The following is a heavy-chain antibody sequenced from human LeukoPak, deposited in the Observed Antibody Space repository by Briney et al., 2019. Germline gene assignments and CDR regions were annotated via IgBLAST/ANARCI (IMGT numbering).Heavy chain of an antibody. V-gene: IGHV3-33*08. CDR1: GFTVSSNY. CDR3: ARDIRENSGSSGSLGNWFDP. Sequence: GGSLRLSCAASGFTVSSNYMSWVRQAPGKGLEWVAGIFHDGSNKYYADSVKGRITISRDNSKNTLYLQMNSLRAEDTAVYYCARDIRENSGSSGSLGNWFDPWGQGTLVTVSS. D-gene: IGHD5-12*01. J-gene: IGHJ5*02. CDR2: IFHDGSNK.